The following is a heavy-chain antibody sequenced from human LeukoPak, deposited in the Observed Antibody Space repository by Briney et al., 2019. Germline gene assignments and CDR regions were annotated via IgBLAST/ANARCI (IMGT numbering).Heavy chain of an antibody. V-gene: IGHV1-8*01. J-gene: IGHJ4*02. D-gene: IGHD6-19*01. CDR3: ARAEQWLARGYFDY. Sequence: ASVKVSCKASGYTFTSYDINWVRQATGQGLEWMGWMNPNSGNTGYAQKFQGRVTMTTDTSTSTAYMELRSLRSDDTAVYYCARAEQWLARGYFDYWGQGTLVTVSS. CDR2: MNPNSGNT. CDR1: GYTFTSYD.